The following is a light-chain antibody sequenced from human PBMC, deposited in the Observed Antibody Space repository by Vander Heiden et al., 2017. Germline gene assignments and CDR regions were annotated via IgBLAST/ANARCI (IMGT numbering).Light chain of an antibody. J-gene: IGKJ1*01. CDR1: QSSTSW. Sequence: IQMTQSPSTLSASVADRVTIASRASQSSTSWLAWYQQKPGKAPKLLIYDASSVASGVPSRFSGSGSGTEFTLTISRLQHDDFATYYCQQYNSYSGFGQGTKVEIK. CDR3: QQYNSYSG. V-gene: IGKV1-5*01. CDR2: DAS.